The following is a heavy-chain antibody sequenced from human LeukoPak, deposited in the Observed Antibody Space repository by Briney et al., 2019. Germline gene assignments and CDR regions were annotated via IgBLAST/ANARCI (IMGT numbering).Heavy chain of an antibody. D-gene: IGHD5-24*01. V-gene: IGHV1-46*01. J-gene: IGHJ3*02. CDR2: LNPSGGSS. CDR3: AREWDGYKNDAFDI. Sequence: ASVTVSCKASRYTVTSYYMHWVRQAPGQGLEWMGILNPSGGSSSYAQKFQGRVTITADESTSTAYMELSSLRSEDTAVYYCAREWDGYKNDAFDIWGQGTMVTVSS. CDR1: RYTVTSYY.